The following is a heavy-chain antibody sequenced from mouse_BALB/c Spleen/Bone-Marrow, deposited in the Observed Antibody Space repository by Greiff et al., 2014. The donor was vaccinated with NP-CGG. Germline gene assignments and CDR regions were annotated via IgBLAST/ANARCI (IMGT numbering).Heavy chain of an antibody. J-gene: IGHJ3*01. CDR3: TRSYYAKEGAWFAY. CDR2: INPSNGGT. CDR1: GYTFTSYY. D-gene: IGHD1-1*01. Sequence: VQLQQSGAGLVKPGASVKLSCKASGYTFTSYYMYWVKQRPGQGLEWIGGINPSNGGTNFNEKFKSKATLTVDKSSSTAYMQHSSLTSEDSAVYYCTRSYYAKEGAWFAYWGQGTLVTASA. V-gene: IGHV1S81*02.